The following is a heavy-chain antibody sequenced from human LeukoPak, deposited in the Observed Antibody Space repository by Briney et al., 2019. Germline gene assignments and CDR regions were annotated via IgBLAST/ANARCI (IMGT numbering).Heavy chain of an antibody. J-gene: IGHJ3*02. CDR3: ARDPNGDYIGAFDM. CDR1: GFPFSDYA. CDR2: IRGSDGGT. V-gene: IGHV3-23*01. D-gene: IGHD4-17*01. Sequence: GGSLRLSCTASGFPFSDYAMTWVRQAPGKGLEWVSSIRGSDGGTHYAGSVKGRFTISRDNSKNTLFLQMNSLRGEDTAIYYCARDPNGDYIGAFDMGGPGTMVTVSS.